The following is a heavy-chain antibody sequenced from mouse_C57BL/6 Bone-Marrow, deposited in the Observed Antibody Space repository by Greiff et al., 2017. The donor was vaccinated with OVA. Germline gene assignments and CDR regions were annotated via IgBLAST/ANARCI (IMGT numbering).Heavy chain of an antibody. J-gene: IGHJ1*03. CDR3: ASPTMITTRYFDV. CDR1: GFNIKNTY. V-gene: IGHV14-3*01. Sequence: VHVKQSVAELVRPGASVKLSCTASGFNIKNTYMHWVKQRPEQGLEWIGRIDPANGNTKYAPKFQGKATITADTSSNTAYLQLSSLTSEDTAIYYCASPTMITTRYFDVWGTGTTVTVSS. D-gene: IGHD2-4*01. CDR2: IDPANGNT.